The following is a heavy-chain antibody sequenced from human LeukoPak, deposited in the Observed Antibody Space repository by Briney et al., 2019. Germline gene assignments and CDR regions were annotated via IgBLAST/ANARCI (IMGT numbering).Heavy chain of an antibody. Sequence: PGGSLRLSCAASGFSVSSSYMTWIRQAPGKGLEWVSLIHSDDTTYYAASVKGRFTMSRDNSRSTLLLQMSNLRAEDTAVYYCARDTGMAVGDYWGQGTLVTVSS. V-gene: IGHV3-53*01. D-gene: IGHD3-10*01. CDR3: ARDTGMAVGDY. CDR1: GFSVSSSY. J-gene: IGHJ4*02. CDR2: IHSDDTT.